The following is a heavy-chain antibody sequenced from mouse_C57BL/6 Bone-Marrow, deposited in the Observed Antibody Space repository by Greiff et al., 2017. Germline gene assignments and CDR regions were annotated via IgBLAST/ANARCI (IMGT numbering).Heavy chain of an antibody. J-gene: IGHJ2*01. CDR1: GFNIKDYY. CDR3: ARSEGLLQCFDY. Sequence: VQLQQSGAELVKPGASVKLSCTASGFNIKDYYMHWVKQRTEQGLEWIGRIDPEDGATKYAPKFQGKATITADTSSNTAFLQLSSLTSEDTAVYYCARSEGLLQCFDYWGQGTTLTVSS. CDR2: IDPEDGAT. V-gene: IGHV14-2*01. D-gene: IGHD2-3*01.